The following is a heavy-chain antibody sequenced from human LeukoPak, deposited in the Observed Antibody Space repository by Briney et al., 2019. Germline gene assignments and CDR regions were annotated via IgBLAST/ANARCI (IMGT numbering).Heavy chain of an antibody. J-gene: IGHJ4*02. V-gene: IGHV4-39*07. CDR2: IYYSGST. Sequence: SETLSLTCTVSGGSISSSSYYWGWIRQPPGKGLEWIGSIYYSGSTYYNPSLKSRVTISVDTSKNQFSLKLSFVTAADTAVYYCARGSMPFKYSSSWYLDYWGQGTLVTVSS. CDR1: GGSISSSSYY. D-gene: IGHD6-13*01. CDR3: ARGSMPFKYSSSWYLDY.